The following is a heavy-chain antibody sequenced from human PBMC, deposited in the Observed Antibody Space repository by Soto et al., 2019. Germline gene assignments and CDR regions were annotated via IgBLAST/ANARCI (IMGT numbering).Heavy chain of an antibody. D-gene: IGHD6-13*01. CDR3: AKDGQDSSSWYRERYYYGMDG. J-gene: IGHJ6*02. Sequence: PGGSLRLSCAASGFTFSSYAMSWVRQAPGKGLEWVSAISGSGGSTYYADSVKGRFTISRDNSKNTLYLQMNSLRAEDTAVYYCAKDGQDSSSWYRERYYYGMDGWGQGTTVTVSS. V-gene: IGHV3-23*01. CDR1: GFTFSSYA. CDR2: ISGSGGST.